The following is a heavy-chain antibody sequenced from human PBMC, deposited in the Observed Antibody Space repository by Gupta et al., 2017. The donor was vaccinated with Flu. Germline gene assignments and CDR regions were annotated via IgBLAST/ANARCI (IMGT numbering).Heavy chain of an antibody. CDR3: ARAVGGSSFFSYYYYGMDV. D-gene: IGHD2-15*01. V-gene: IGHV1-46*01. Sequence: QVQLVQSGAEVKKPGASVKVSCKASGYTFTSYYMHWVRQAPGQGLEWMGIINPSGGSTSYAQKFQGRVTMTRDTSTSTVYMELSSLRSEDTAVYYCARAVGGSSFFSYYYYGMDVWGQGTTVTVSS. J-gene: IGHJ6*02. CDR2: INPSGGST. CDR1: GYTFTSYY.